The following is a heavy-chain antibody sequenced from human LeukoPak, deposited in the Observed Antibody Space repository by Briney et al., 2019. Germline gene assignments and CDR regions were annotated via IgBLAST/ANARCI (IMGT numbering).Heavy chain of an antibody. J-gene: IGHJ6*03. CDR1: GFTFNNAW. Sequence: SGGSLRLSCSASGFTFNNAWMSWVRQAPGKGLQWVGHIQSKIDGGTPEYAAPVKGRFTISRDDSKNTLYLQMNSLKAEDTAVYYCTTVKRGWNYRTREYYYYMDVWGKGTTLTVSS. CDR2: IQSKIDGGTP. CDR3: TTVKRGWNYRTREYYYYMDV. V-gene: IGHV3-15*01. D-gene: IGHD1-7*01.